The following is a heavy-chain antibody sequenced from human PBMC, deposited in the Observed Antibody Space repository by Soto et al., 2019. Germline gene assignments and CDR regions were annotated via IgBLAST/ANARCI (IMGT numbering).Heavy chain of an antibody. J-gene: IGHJ5*02. CDR1: VYTFTSYA. Sequence: GASVTVSCKASVYTFTSYAIHWVRQAPGQRLEWMGWINAGNGNTKYSQKFQGRVTITRDTSASTAYMELSSLRSEDTAVYYCARLAAARFDPWGQGTLVTVSS. CDR2: INAGNGNT. D-gene: IGHD6-13*01. CDR3: ARLAAARFDP. V-gene: IGHV1-3*01.